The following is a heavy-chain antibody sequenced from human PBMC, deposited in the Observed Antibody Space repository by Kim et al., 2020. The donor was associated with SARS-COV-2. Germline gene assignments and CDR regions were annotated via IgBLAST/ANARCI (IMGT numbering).Heavy chain of an antibody. CDR3: ARVGYDILTGYRYSFGY. J-gene: IGHJ4*02. Sequence: FQGRVTITADKSTSTAYMELSSLRSEDTAVYYCARVGYDILTGYRYSFGYWGQGTLVTVSS. V-gene: IGHV1-69*04. D-gene: IGHD3-9*01.